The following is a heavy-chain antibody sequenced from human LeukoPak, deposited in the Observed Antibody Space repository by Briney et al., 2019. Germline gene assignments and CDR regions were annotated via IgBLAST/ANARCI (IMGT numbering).Heavy chain of an antibody. CDR1: GFTFSSYA. D-gene: IGHD4-17*01. CDR3: ARSMTTVTTNYYYGMDV. Sequence: GRSLRLSCAASGFTFSSYAMHWVRQAPGKGLEWVAVISYDGSNKYYADSVKGRFTISRDNSKNTLYLQMNSLRAEDTAVYYCARSMTTVTTNYYYGMDVWGQGTTVTVSS. CDR2: ISYDGSNK. J-gene: IGHJ6*02. V-gene: IGHV3-30-3*01.